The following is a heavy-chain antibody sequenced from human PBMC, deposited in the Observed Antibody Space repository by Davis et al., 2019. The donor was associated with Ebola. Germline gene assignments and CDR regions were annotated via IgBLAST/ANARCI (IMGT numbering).Heavy chain of an antibody. CDR3: ARGISGY. J-gene: IGHJ4*02. D-gene: IGHD3-10*01. CDR1: GYTFTSYY. Sequence: AASVKVSCKASGYTFTSYYMHWVRQAPGQGLEWMGIINPSGGSTSYAQKFQGRVTMTRDTSKNQFSLKLSSVTAADTAVYYCARGISGYWGQGTLVTVSS. CDR2: INPSGGST. V-gene: IGHV1-46*01.